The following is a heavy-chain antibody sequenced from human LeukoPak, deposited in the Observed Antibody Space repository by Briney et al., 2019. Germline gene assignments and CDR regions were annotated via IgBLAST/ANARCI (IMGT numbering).Heavy chain of an antibody. CDR2: INHSGST. Sequence: SETLSLTCAVYGGSFSGYYWSWIRQPPGKGLEWIGEINHSGSTNYNPSLKSRVTISVDTSKNQFSLKLSSVTAADTAVYYCARVPKAADGSERYYFDYWGQGTLITVSS. CDR1: GGSFSGYY. V-gene: IGHV4-34*01. D-gene: IGHD6-13*01. J-gene: IGHJ4*02. CDR3: ARVPKAADGSERYYFDY.